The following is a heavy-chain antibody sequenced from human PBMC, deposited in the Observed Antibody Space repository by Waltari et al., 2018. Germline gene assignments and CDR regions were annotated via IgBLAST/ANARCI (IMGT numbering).Heavy chain of an antibody. CDR3: ACSPGKSRHISGPPPVDY. CDR1: GFTFSSYS. Sequence: EVQLVESGGGLVKPGGSLRLSCAASGFTFSSYSMNWVRQAPGKGLEWVSSISSSSSSIYHADSSKGRFTISRYNAKNSLYLQMHRLRAADTAVYYCACSPGKSRHISGPPPVDYWGQGTLVTVSS. V-gene: IGHV3-21*01. D-gene: IGHD6-19*01. J-gene: IGHJ4*02. CDR2: ISSSSSSI.